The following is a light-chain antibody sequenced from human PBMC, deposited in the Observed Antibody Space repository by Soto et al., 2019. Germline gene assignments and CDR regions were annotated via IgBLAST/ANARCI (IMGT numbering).Light chain of an antibody. CDR3: QQYNNWPQKYT. CDR2: GAS. Sequence: EIVMTQSPAALSVSPGERATLSCRASQSVSSNLAWYQQKPGQAPRLLIYGASTRATGIPARFSGSGSGTEITLTISSLQSEDFAVYYCQQYNNWPQKYTFGQGTKLEIK. J-gene: IGKJ2*01. CDR1: QSVSSN. V-gene: IGKV3-15*01.